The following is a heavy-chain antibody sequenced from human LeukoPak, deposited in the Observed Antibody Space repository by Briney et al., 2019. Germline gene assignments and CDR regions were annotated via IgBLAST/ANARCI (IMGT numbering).Heavy chain of an antibody. J-gene: IGHJ4*02. CDR3: ARGTGNYGDPASFDY. V-gene: IGHV1-18*01. CDR1: GYTFTDYG. D-gene: IGHD4-17*01. Sequence: ASVKVSCKASGYTFTDYGISWVRQAPGQGLEWMGWISVYNGNTNYAQKLQGRATMTTDTSTSTAYMEVRILRSDDTAIYYCARGTGNYGDPASFDYWGRGTLVTVSS. CDR2: ISVYNGNT.